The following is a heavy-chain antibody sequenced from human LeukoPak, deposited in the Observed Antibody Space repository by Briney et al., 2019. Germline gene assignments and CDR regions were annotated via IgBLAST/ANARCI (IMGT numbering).Heavy chain of an antibody. Sequence: GRSLRLSCAASGFTFDDYAMHWVRQAPGKGLEWVSGISWNSGSIGYADSVKGRFTISRDNAKNSLYLQMNSLRAEDTALYYCAKDMGYSSGWYQGGPHESAFDIWGQGTMVTVSS. CDR1: GFTFDDYA. D-gene: IGHD6-19*01. J-gene: IGHJ3*02. CDR2: ISWNSGSI. V-gene: IGHV3-9*01. CDR3: AKDMGYSSGWYQGGPHESAFDI.